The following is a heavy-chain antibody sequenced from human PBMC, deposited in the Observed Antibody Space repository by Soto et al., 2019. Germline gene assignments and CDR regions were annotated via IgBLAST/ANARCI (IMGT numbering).Heavy chain of an antibody. J-gene: IGHJ4*02. CDR3: RYYYDSSGYIFFDY. Sequence: SVKVSCKASGGTFSSYAISWVRQAPGQGLEWMGGIIPIFGTANYAQKFQGRVTITADESTSTAYMELSSLRSEDTAVYYCRYYYDSSGYIFFDYWGQGTLVTVSS. V-gene: IGHV1-69*13. CDR1: GGTFSSYA. D-gene: IGHD3-22*01. CDR2: IIPIFGTA.